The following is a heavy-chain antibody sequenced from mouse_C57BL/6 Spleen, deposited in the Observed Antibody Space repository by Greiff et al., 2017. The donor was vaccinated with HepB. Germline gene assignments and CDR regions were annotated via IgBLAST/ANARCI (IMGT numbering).Heavy chain of an antibody. V-gene: IGHV3-6*01. CDR1: GYSITSGYY. J-gene: IGHJ2*01. CDR2: ISYDGSN. D-gene: IGHD1-1*01. CDR3: AREENYYGSSPHFDY. Sequence: EVKLQESGPGLVKPSQSLSLTCSVTGYSITSGYYWNWIRQFPGNKLEWMGYISYDGSNNYNPSLKNRISITRDTSKNQFFLKLNSVTTEDTATYYCAREENYYGSSPHFDYWGQGTTLTVSS.